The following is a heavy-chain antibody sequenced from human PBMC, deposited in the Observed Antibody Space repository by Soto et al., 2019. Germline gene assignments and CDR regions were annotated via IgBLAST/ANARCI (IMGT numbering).Heavy chain of an antibody. D-gene: IGHD3-10*01. V-gene: IGHV3-33*01. Sequence: QVQLVESGGGVVQPGMSLRLSCAASGFTFSSYGMHWVRQAPGKGLEWVAVIWYDGSNKYYADSVKGRFTISRDNSKNTLYLQMNSLRAEDTAVYYCAREDYGSGSFDYWCQGTLVTVSS. J-gene: IGHJ4*02. CDR1: GFTFSSYG. CDR2: IWYDGSNK. CDR3: AREDYGSGSFDY.